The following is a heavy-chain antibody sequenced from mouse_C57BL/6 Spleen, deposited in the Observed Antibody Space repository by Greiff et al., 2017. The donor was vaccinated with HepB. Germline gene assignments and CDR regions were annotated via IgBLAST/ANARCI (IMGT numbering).Heavy chain of an antibody. D-gene: IGHD2-4*01. CDR2: IRLKSDNYAT. Sequence: EVQLVESGGGLVQPGGSMKLSCVASGFTFSNYWMNWVRQSPEKGLEWVAQIRLKSDNYATHYAESVKGRFTISRDDSKSSVYLQMNNLRAEDTGIYYCTDYYDYDGFAYWGQGTLVTVSA. V-gene: IGHV6-3*01. J-gene: IGHJ3*01. CDR1: GFTFSNYW. CDR3: TDYYDYDGFAY.